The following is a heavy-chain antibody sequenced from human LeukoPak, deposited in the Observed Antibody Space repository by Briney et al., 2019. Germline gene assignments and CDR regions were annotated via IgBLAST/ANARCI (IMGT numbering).Heavy chain of an antibody. J-gene: IGHJ3*02. CDR2: FDPEDGET. CDR3: ATPSSLPRAFDI. CDR1: GYTLTELS. Sequence: ASVKVSCKVSGYTLTELSMHWVRQAPGKGLEWMGGFDPEDGETIYAQKFQGRVTMTEDTSTDTAYMELSSLRSEDTAVYYCATPSSLPRAFDIWGQGTMVTVSS. V-gene: IGHV1-24*01.